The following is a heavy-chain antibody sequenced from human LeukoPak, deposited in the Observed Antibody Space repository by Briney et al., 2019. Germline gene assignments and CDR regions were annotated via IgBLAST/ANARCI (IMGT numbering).Heavy chain of an antibody. Sequence: TGGSLRLSCAASGFTFSSYAMHWVRQAPGKGLEWVAVISYDGSNKYYADSVKGRFTISRDNSKNTLYLQMNSLRAEDTAVYYCAKDGGYCSSTSCYEEGWFDPWGQGTLVTVSS. V-gene: IGHV3-30*04. J-gene: IGHJ5*02. CDR2: ISYDGSNK. CDR3: AKDGGYCSSTSCYEEGWFDP. CDR1: GFTFSSYA. D-gene: IGHD2-2*01.